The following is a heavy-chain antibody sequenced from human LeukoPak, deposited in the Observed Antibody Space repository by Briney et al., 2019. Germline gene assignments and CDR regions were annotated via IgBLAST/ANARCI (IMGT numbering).Heavy chain of an antibody. CDR1: GFAFYSYD. Sequence: GSLRLSCAASGFAFYSYDMHWVRQTGKDLEWVSVIAANGDSYYAGSVKGRFTISRDNDNNALYLQMNSLRDGDTAVYYCARGYSYRFDYWGQGTLVTVSS. CDR3: ARGYSYRFDY. J-gene: IGHJ4*02. V-gene: IGHV3-13*01. CDR2: IAANGDS. D-gene: IGHD4-11*01.